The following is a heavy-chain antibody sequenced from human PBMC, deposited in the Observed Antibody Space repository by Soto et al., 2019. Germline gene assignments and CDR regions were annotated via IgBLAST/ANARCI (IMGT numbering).Heavy chain of an antibody. V-gene: IGHV4-61*01. J-gene: IGHJ4*02. CDR2: IYYSGST. CDR3: ARDNPYYYDSSGPSFDY. D-gene: IGHD3-22*01. Sequence: PSETLSLTCTVSGGSVSSGSYYWSWIRQPPGKGLEWIGYIYYSGSTNYNPSLKSRVTISVDTSKNQFSLKLSSVTAADPAVYYCARDNPYYYDSSGPSFDYWGQGTLVTVSS. CDR1: GGSVSSGSYY.